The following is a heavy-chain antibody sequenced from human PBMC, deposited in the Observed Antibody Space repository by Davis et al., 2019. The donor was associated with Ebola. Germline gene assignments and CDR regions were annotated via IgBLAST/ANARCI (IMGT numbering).Heavy chain of an antibody. CDR2: ISGSGGST. CDR3: VTPMTTVTTLRY. CDR1: GFTFSSYA. V-gene: IGHV3-23*01. D-gene: IGHD4-17*01. Sequence: GESLKISCAASGFTFSSYAMSWVRQAPGKGLEWVSAISGSGGSTYYADSVKGRFTISRDNSKNTLYLQMSSLRAEDTAVYYCVTPMTTVTTLRYWGQGTSVTVSS. J-gene: IGHJ4*03.